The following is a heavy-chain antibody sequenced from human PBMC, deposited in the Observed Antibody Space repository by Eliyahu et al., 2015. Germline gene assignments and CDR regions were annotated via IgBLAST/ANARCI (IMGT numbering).Heavy chain of an antibody. CDR1: GFTLRNYA. Sequence: EVQLLESGGGLVXPGGSLXLXCEASGFTLRNYAXXWVRRGPGKGLEWVSFISGTTGRTYYADSVQGRFTISKDTSTNTLYLQMHSLRAEDTAEYYCAAEGEVVGVTGQYYFFMDVWGQGTTVTVSS. J-gene: IGHJ6*02. D-gene: IGHD1-26*01. V-gene: IGHV3-23*01. CDR3: AAEGEVVGVTGQYYFFMDV. CDR2: ISGTTGRT.